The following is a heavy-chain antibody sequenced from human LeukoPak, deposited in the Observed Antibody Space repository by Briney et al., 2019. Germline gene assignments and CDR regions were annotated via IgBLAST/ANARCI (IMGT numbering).Heavy chain of an antibody. D-gene: IGHD6-6*01. CDR2: IYYSGSS. J-gene: IGHJ5*02. CDR1: GGSIRSSDYY. CDR3: ARYSSSSRSPRWFDP. Sequence: SETLSLTCTVSGGSIRSSDYYWSWLRRPPGKGLEWIGYIYYSGSSYYNPSLKSRMTISIDTSKNQFSLKLSSVTAADTAVYYCARYSSSSRSPRWFDPWGQGTLVTVSS. V-gene: IGHV4-30-4*01.